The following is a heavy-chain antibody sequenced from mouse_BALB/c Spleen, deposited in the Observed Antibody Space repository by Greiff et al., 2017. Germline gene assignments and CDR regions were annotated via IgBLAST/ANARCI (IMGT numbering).Heavy chain of an antibody. J-gene: IGHJ3*01. CDR2: ISSGSSTI. Sequence: EVNVVESGGGLVQPGGSRKLSCAASGFTFSSFGMHWVRQAPEKGLEWVAYISSGSSTIYYADTVKGRFTISRDNPKNTLFLQMTSLRSEDTAMYYCARYDYDLFAYWGQGTLVTVSA. CDR3: ARYDYDLFAY. CDR1: GFTFSSFG. V-gene: IGHV5-17*02. D-gene: IGHD2-4*01.